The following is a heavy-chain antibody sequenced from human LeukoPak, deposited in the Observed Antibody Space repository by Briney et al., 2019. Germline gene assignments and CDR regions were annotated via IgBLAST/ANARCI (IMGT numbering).Heavy chain of an antibody. CDR1: GYTFTGYY. J-gene: IGHJ6*03. D-gene: IGHD4-17*01. V-gene: IGHV1-46*01. Sequence: ASVKVSCKASGYTFTGYYMHWVRQAPGQGLEWMGVINPSGGSTSYAQKFQGRVTMTRDTSTSTVYMELSSMRSEDTAVYYCARELAVTPEGYYYYYMDVWGKGTTVTVSS. CDR2: INPSGGST. CDR3: ARELAVTPEGYYYYYMDV.